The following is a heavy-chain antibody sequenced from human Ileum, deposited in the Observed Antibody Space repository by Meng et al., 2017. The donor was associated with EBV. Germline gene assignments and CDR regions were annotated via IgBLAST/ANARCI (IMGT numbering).Heavy chain of an antibody. CDR2: ISAYNGNT. CDR1: AYTFRNYG. CDR3: ARAGNGGSYYFTY. D-gene: IGHD1-26*01. J-gene: IGHJ4*02. Sequence: QMRLVQSGAEVKKPGEPVKFLCKASAYTFRNYGIRWLRQAPGQGLEWMGWISAYNGNTNYAQNLQGRVTMTTDTSTGTAYMEVRSLRSDDTAVYYCARAGNGGSYYFTYWGQGTLVTVSS. V-gene: IGHV1-18*01.